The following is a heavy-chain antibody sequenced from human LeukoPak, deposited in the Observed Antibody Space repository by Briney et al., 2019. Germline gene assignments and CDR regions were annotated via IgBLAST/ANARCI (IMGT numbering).Heavy chain of an antibody. CDR3: TTDFTMIVVVDAFDI. Sequence: PGGSLRLSCAASGFTFSNAWMSWVRQAPGKGLEWDGRIKSKTDGGTTDYAAPVKGRFTISRDDSKNTLYLQMNSLKTEDTAVYYCTTDFTMIVVVDAFDIWGQGTMVTVSS. D-gene: IGHD3-22*01. CDR2: IKSKTDGGTT. CDR1: GFTFSNAW. V-gene: IGHV3-15*01. J-gene: IGHJ3*02.